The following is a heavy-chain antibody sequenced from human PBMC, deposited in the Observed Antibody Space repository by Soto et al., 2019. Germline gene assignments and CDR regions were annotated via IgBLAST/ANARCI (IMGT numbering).Heavy chain of an antibody. CDR3: ARIVPAAILGGWFDP. CDR2: IYYSGST. Sequence: PSETLSLTCTVSGGSISSGDYYWSWIRQPPGKGLEWIGFIYYSGSTYYNPSLKSRVTISVDTSKNQFSLKLSSVTAADTAVYYCARIVPAAILGGWFDPWGQGTLVTVSS. J-gene: IGHJ5*02. D-gene: IGHD2-2*01. CDR1: GGSISSGDYY. V-gene: IGHV4-30-4*01.